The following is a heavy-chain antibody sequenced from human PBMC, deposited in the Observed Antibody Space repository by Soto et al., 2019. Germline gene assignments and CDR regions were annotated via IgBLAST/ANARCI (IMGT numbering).Heavy chain of an antibody. CDR1: CFSIISYN. V-gene: IGHV4-59*01. D-gene: IGHD2-15*01. CDR3: AREGSYKNYYYYGMDV. J-gene: IGHJ6*02. CDR2: IYYSGST. Sequence: SDILSLTFTLFCFSIISYNWSCIRQPPGKGLEWIGYIYYSGSTNYNPSLKSRVTISVDTSKNQFSLKLSSVTAADTAVYYCAREGSYKNYYYYGMDVWGQGTTVT.